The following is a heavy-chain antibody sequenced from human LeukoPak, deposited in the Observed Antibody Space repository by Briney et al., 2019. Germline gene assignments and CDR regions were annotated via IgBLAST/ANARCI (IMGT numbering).Heavy chain of an antibody. CDR1: GGPISSGGYY. CDR2: IYYSGST. V-gene: IGHV4-31*03. CDR3: ARAKGRDYYYYMDV. J-gene: IGHJ6*03. Sequence: SETLSLTCTVSGGPISSGGYYWSWIRQHPGKGLEWIGYIYYSGSTYYNPSLKSRVTISVDTSKNQFSLKLSSVTAADTAVYYCARAKGRDYYYYMDVWGKGTTVTVSS.